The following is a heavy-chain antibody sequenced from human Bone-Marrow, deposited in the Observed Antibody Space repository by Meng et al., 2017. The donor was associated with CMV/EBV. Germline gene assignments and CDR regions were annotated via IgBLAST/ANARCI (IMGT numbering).Heavy chain of an antibody. CDR2: IYYSGST. Sequence: SETLSLTCAVYGGSFSGYYWSWIRQPPGKGLEWIGSIYYSGSTYYNPSLKSRVTISVDTSKNQFSLKLSSVTAADTAVYYCAREGIVVVPAANDAFDIWGQGTMVTVSS. CDR1: GGSFSGYY. V-gene: IGHV4-34*01. CDR3: AREGIVVVPAANDAFDI. D-gene: IGHD2-2*01. J-gene: IGHJ3*02.